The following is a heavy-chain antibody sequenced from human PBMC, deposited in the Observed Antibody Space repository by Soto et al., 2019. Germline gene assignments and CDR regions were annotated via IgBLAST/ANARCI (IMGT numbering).Heavy chain of an antibody. Sequence: LRRSCAASGFTFRSYGMHWVRQAPGKGLGWVAVISYDGSNKYYADSVKGRFTISRDNSKNTLHLQMNSLRAEDTAVYYCAKDFVRARVLLAYYYYGMDAWGQGTTVTVSS. CDR2: ISYDGSNK. V-gene: IGHV3-30*18. D-gene: IGHD3-16*02. J-gene: IGHJ6*02. CDR1: GFTFRSYG. CDR3: AKDFVRARVLLAYYYYGMDA.